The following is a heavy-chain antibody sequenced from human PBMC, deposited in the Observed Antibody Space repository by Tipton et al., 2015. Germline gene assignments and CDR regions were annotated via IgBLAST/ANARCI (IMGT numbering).Heavy chain of an antibody. D-gene: IGHD3-10*01. Sequence: GSLRLSCAASGLTFARYAMSWVRQAPGKGLEWVSAISGSGGRTYYTDSVKGRFTISRDNSKNTVFLQMSNLRAEDTAEYYCARDPQTVVRGVDWFDLWGQGTLVTVSS. CDR1: GLTFARYA. J-gene: IGHJ5*02. V-gene: IGHV3-23*01. CDR2: ISGSGGRT. CDR3: ARDPQTVVRGVDWFDL.